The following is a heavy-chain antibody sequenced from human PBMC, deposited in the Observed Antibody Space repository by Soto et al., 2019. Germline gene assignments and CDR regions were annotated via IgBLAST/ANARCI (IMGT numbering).Heavy chain of an antibody. D-gene: IGHD1-26*01. Sequence: SVKVSCKASGGTFSSYAISWVRQAPGQGLEWMGGIIPIFGTANYAQKSQGRVTITADESTSTAYMELSSLRSEDTAVYYCARDRQVAARCAFDLWGQGTMVTVSS. J-gene: IGHJ3*01. CDR3: ARDRQVAARCAFDL. CDR2: IIPIFGTA. CDR1: GGTFSSYA. V-gene: IGHV1-69*13.